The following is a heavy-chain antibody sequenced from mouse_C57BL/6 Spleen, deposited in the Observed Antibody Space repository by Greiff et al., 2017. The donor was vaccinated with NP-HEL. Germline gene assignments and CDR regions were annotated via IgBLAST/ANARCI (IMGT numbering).Heavy chain of an antibody. Sequence: EVQVVESGPGLVKPSQSLSLTCSVTGYSITSGYYWNWIRQFPGNKLEWMGYISYDGSNNYNPSLKNRISITRDTSKNQFFLKLNSVTTEDTATYYCARDRPKTAQGIDYWGQGTTLTVSS. CDR2: ISYDGSN. CDR3: ARDRPKTAQGIDY. J-gene: IGHJ2*01. CDR1: GYSITSGYY. V-gene: IGHV3-6*01. D-gene: IGHD3-2*02.